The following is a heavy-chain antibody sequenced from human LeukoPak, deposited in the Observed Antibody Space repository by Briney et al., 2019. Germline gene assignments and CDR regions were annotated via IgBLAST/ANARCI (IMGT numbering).Heavy chain of an antibody. V-gene: IGHV4-59*01. J-gene: IGHJ6*03. Sequence: SETLSLTCTVSGGSISSYYWSWIRQPPGKGLEWIGYIYNSGSTDYNPSLESRVTISVDTSKNQFSLKVSSVSAADTAIYYCARNYGSGDYIDVWGKGTTVTISS. CDR2: IYNSGST. CDR3: ARNYGSGDYIDV. D-gene: IGHD3-10*01. CDR1: GGSISSYY.